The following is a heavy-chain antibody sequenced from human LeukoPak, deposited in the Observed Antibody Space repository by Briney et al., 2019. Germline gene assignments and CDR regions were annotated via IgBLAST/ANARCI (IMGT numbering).Heavy chain of an antibody. CDR3: VRDRTKYCSSTSCPLDY. CDR1: GYSFTGYY. V-gene: IGHV1-2*02. CDR2: INPYSGGT. J-gene: IGHJ4*02. Sequence: ASVKASCKASGYSFTGYYMHWVRQAPGQGLEWMGWINPYSGGTNYAQKFQGRVTMTRDTSISTVYMELSRLRSDDTAVYYCVRDRTKYCSSTSCPLDYWGQGTLVTVSS. D-gene: IGHD2-2*01.